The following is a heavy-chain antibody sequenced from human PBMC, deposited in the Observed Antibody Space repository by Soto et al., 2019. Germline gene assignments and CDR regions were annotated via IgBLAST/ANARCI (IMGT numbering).Heavy chain of an antibody. D-gene: IGHD6-19*01. V-gene: IGHV3-30*14. CDR1: GFTYSTYP. J-gene: IGHJ4*02. CDR3: ARLGTKVQWPDPFFDY. CDR2: ISYDGNNK. Sequence: GGSLRPSGAASGFTYSTYPMHWFRQAPGTWLEWVVVISYDGNNKFYADSVKGRFTISRDNSKNTLYLQMNSLRAEDTAVYYCARLGTKVQWPDPFFDYWGQGTLVTVSS.